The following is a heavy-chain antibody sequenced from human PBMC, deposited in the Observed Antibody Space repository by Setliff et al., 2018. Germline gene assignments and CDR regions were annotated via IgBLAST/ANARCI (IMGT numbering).Heavy chain of an antibody. CDR1: GGSINSGVYY. V-gene: IGHV4-39*07. J-gene: IGHJ5*02. D-gene: IGHD3-22*01. CDR3: ARAHTWSLPNDNSGYPGWFDP. Sequence: PSETLSLTCTVSGGSINSGVYYWGWIRQPPGKGLEWIGRIYHGGSTNYNPSLKSRVTISGDTSKNQVSLRLSSVTAADTAVYYCARAHTWSLPNDNSGYPGWFDPWGQGTLVTAPQ. CDR2: IYHGGST.